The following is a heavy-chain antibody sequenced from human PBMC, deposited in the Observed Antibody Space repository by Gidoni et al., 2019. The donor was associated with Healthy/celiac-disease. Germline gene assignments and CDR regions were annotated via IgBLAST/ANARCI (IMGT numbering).Heavy chain of an antibody. Sequence: QVQLVESGGGVVQPGRSLRLSCAASGFTFSSYGMHWVRQAPGKGLEWVAVISYDGSNKYYADSVKGRFTISRDNSKNTLYLQMNSLRAEDTAVYYCAKDIVVVVAATGSGGVDYWGQGTLVTVSS. CDR2: ISYDGSNK. CDR3: AKDIVVVVAATGSGGVDY. CDR1: GFTFSSYG. D-gene: IGHD2-15*01. V-gene: IGHV3-30*18. J-gene: IGHJ4*02.